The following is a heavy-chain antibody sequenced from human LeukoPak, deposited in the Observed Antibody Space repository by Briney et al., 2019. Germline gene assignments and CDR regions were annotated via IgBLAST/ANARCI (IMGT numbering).Heavy chain of an antibody. CDR2: IYYSGST. Sequence: SETLSLTCTVSGGSINTSSYYWGWIRQPPGKGLEWIGSIYYSGSTYYNPSLKSRVTISVDTSKNQFSLKLSSLTAADTAVYYCARSLTTVTPGYWGQGTLVTVSS. CDR3: ARSLTTVTPGY. V-gene: IGHV4-39*07. J-gene: IGHJ4*02. D-gene: IGHD4-17*01. CDR1: GGSINTSSYY.